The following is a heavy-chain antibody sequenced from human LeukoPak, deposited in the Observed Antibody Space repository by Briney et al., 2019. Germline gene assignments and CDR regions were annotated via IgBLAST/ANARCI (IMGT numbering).Heavy chain of an antibody. V-gene: IGHV1-8*01. CDR2: MNPNSGNT. Sequence: ASVKVSCKASGYAFTSYDINWVRQATGQGLEWMGWMNPNSGNTGYAQKFQGRVTMTRNTSISTAYMELSSLRSEDTAVYYCAKDSRVYYYDSSGYYSRYFDYWGQGTLVTVSS. CDR1: GYAFTSYD. CDR3: AKDSRVYYYDSSGYYSRYFDY. J-gene: IGHJ4*02. D-gene: IGHD3-22*01.